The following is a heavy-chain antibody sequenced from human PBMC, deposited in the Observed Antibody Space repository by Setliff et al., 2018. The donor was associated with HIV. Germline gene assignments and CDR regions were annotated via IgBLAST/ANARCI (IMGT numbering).Heavy chain of an antibody. Sequence: ASVKVSCKASGYASTSHLIQWVRQAPGKGPEWMGVINPSGGSASYAEKFKGRATLTRDTSTTTVFLQLSRLTSEDTAVYSCGRGLGDTSGYYALDHWGQGTLVTVSS. J-gene: IGHJ4*02. D-gene: IGHD3-22*01. CDR1: GYASTSHL. V-gene: IGHV1-46*01. CDR3: GRGLGDTSGYYALDH. CDR2: INPSGGSA.